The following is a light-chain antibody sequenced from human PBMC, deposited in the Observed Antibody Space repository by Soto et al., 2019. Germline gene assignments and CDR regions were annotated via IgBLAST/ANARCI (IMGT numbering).Light chain of an antibody. CDR1: QSISSW. CDR3: QQYNDYFRT. J-gene: IGKJ1*01. V-gene: IGKV1-5*03. Sequence: DIQMTQSPSTLSASVGDRVTITCRASQSISSWLAWYQQKPGKAPNLLIYRASSLQSGVPSRFSGSGSGTEFTLTISSLQPDDFATYFCQQYNDYFRTFGQGTKVDIK. CDR2: RAS.